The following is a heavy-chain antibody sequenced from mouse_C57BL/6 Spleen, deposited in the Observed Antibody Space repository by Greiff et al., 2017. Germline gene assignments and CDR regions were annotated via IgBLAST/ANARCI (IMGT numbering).Heavy chain of an antibody. CDR1: GYAFSSYW. CDR3: ARSLYYAMAY. V-gene: IGHV1-80*01. D-gene: IGHD6-1*01. CDR2: IYPGDGDT. Sequence: QVQLQQPGAELVKPGASVKISCKASGYAFSSYWMNWVKQRPGKGLEWIGQIYPGDGDTNYNGKFKGKATLTVDKSSSTAYMQLSSLTSEDSAVYFCARSLYYAMAYWGQGTSVTVSS. J-gene: IGHJ4*01.